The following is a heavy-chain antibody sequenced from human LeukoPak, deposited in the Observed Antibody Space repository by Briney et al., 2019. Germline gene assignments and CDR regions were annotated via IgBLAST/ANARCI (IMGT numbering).Heavy chain of an antibody. CDR2: TYSSGDN. CDR3: TIGGASGSLAH. V-gene: IGHV4-4*07. Sequence: KPSETLSLTCTVSRASISDNYWSWSRQPAGKALEWIGRTYSSGDNNYNPSLKSRVSVSVDTSKNQFYLSLRYVAAADTAVYYCTIGGASGSLAHWGPGTLVTVSS. J-gene: IGHJ4*02. CDR1: RASISDNY. D-gene: IGHD6-13*01.